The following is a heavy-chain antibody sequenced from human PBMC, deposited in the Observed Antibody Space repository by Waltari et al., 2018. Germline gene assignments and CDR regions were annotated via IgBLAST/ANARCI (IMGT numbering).Heavy chain of an antibody. CDR1: GFTFDDYA. CDR2: ISWNSCSI. Sequence: EVQLVESGGGLVQPGRSLRLSCAASGFTFDDYAMHWVRQAPGKGLEWVSGISWNSCSIGYADSLKGRFTISRDNAKNSLYLQMNSLRAEDMALYYCAKDGRSSSGWHAFDIWGQGTMVTVSS. D-gene: IGHD6-19*01. CDR3: AKDGRSSSGWHAFDI. J-gene: IGHJ3*02. V-gene: IGHV3-9*03.